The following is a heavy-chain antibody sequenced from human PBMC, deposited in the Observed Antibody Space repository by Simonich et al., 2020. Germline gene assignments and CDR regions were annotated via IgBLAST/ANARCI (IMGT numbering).Heavy chain of an antibody. J-gene: IGHJ4*02. V-gene: IGHV3-74*01. CDR1: GFTFSSYW. CDR3: ARSRLDY. CDR2: SNNEGSST. Sequence: EVQLVESGGGLVQPGGSLRPSCAASGFTFSSYWMHWVRQAPGKGLVWVSRSNNEGSSTSYADSVKGPITISRDNAKNTLYLQMNRLRAEDTAVYYCARSRLDYWGQGTLVTVSS.